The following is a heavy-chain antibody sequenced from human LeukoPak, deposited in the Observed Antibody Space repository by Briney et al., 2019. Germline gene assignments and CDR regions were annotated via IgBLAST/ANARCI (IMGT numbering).Heavy chain of an antibody. CDR2: IRANGETT. D-gene: IGHD6-19*01. Sequence: GGTLRLSCAASGFTFTHYGMNWVRQAPGKGLEWVSGIRANGETTYYADSVRGRFTISRDNAKNSLYLQMNSLRAEDTAVYYCARGSYSSGWYFYFDYWGQGTLVTVSS. J-gene: IGHJ4*02. CDR3: ARGSYSSGWYFYFDY. CDR1: GFTFTHYG. V-gene: IGHV3-48*04.